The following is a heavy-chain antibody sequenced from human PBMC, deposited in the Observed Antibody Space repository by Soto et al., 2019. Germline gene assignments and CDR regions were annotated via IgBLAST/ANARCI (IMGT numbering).Heavy chain of an antibody. CDR3: ATGLPIHGEDYYYYGMDV. V-gene: IGHV3-48*02. CDR1: GFTFSSYS. Sequence: GGSLRLSCAASGFTFSSYSMNWVRQAPGKGLEWVSYISSSSSTIYYADSVKGRFTISRDNAKNSLYLQMNSLRDEETAVYYCATGLPIHGEDYYYYGMDVWGQGTTVTVSS. J-gene: IGHJ6*02. CDR2: ISSSSSTI. D-gene: IGHD3-10*01.